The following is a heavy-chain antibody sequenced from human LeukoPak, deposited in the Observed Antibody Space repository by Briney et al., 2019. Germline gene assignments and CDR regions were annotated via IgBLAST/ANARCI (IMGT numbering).Heavy chain of an antibody. V-gene: IGHV3-48*01. D-gene: IGHD3-3*01. CDR2: ISSSSSTI. CDR1: GFTFSSYS. J-gene: IGHJ4*02. Sequence: GGSLRLSCAASGFTFSSYSMNWVRQAPGKGLEWVSYISSSSSTIYYADSVKGRFTISRDNAKNSLYLQMNSLRAEDTAVYYCASLREITIFGVVTHFDYWGQGTLVTVSS. CDR3: ASLREITIFGVVTHFDY.